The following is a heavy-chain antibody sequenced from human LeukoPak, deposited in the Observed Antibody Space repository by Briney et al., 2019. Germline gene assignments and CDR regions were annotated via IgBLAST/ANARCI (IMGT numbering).Heavy chain of an antibody. J-gene: IGHJ4*02. CDR2: ISWNSVSI. CDR3: AKIDYGGND. Sequence: GGSLRLSCAASGFTFDGYAMHWVRQAPGKGLEWVPAISWNSVSIGYADSVKGRFTISRDNAKNSLYLQMTSLRAEDTALYYCAKIDYGGNDWGQGTLVTVSS. D-gene: IGHD4-23*01. CDR1: GFTFDGYA. V-gene: IGHV3-9*01.